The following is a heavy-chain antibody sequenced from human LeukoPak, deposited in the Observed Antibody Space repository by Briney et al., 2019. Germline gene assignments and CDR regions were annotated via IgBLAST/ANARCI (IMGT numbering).Heavy chain of an antibody. CDR2: IYYSGST. J-gene: IGHJ6*02. CDR3: ARDGYYGSGSTSSDGMDG. CDR1: GGSISSGGYY. V-gene: IGHV4-31*03. D-gene: IGHD3-10*01. Sequence: NPSETLSLTCTVSGGSISSGGYYWSWIRQHPGKGLEWIGYIYYSGSTYYNPSLKSRVTISVDTSKNQSSLKLSSVTAADTAVYYCARDGYYGSGSTSSDGMDGWGQGTTVTVSS.